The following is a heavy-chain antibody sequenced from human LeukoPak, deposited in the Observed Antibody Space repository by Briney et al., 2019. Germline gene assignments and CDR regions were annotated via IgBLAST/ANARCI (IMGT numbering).Heavy chain of an antibody. J-gene: IGHJ4*02. Sequence: ASVKVSCKASGYTFTGYYLYWVRQAPGQGLEWMGRINPNSGGTNYAQKFQGRVTMTRDTSISTAYMELSSLRSDDTAVFHCARRIAAAGHFDYWGQGTLVTVSS. CDR3: ARRIAAAGHFDY. V-gene: IGHV1-2*06. CDR2: INPNSGGT. CDR1: GYTFTGYY. D-gene: IGHD6-13*01.